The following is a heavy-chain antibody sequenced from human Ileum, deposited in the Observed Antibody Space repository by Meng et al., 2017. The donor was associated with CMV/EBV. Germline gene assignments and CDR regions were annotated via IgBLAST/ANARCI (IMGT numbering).Heavy chain of an antibody. J-gene: IGHJ4*02. Sequence: QLPPQDSGPGLVTPSETLSLTCAVSGGSISTYDWTWVRQPAGKGLEWIGRINAGGSTNDNPSLKSRVTMSVDTSKNQFSLKVTSVTAADTAVYYCAREENTVNQFEYWGQGTLVTVSS. D-gene: IGHD4-17*01. V-gene: IGHV4-4*07. CDR1: GGSISTYD. CDR2: INAGGST. CDR3: AREENTVNQFEY.